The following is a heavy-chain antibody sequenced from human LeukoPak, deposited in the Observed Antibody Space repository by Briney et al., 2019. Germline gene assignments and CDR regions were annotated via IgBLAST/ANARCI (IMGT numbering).Heavy chain of an antibody. CDR1: GDSISSYY. D-gene: IGHD6-19*01. V-gene: IGHV4-59*01. CDR3: ARDRYSSGWYTWFDP. Sequence: SETLSLTCTVSGDSISSYYWSWIRQPPGKGLEWIGYIYYSGSTNYNPSLKSRVTISVDTSKNQFSLKPSSVTAADTAVYYCARDRYSSGWYTWFDPWGQGTLVTVSS. J-gene: IGHJ5*02. CDR2: IYYSGST.